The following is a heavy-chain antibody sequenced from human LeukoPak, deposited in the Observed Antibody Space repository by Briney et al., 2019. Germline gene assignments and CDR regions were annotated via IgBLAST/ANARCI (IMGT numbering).Heavy chain of an antibody. CDR3: ASRIAAADNKHNFDY. J-gene: IGHJ4*02. CDR2: VFHSGST. D-gene: IGHD6-13*01. CDR1: GDSISSNEW. V-gene: IGHV4-4*02. Sequence: SETLSLTCSVSGDSISSNEWWSWVRQPPGKGLEWIGEVFHSGSTNYNPSLKSRVTISVDTSKNQFSLKLSSVTAADTAVYYCASRIAAADNKHNFDYWGQGTLVTVSS.